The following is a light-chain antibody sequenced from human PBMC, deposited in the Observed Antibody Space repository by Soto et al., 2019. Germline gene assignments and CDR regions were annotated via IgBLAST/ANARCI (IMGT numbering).Light chain of an antibody. CDR2: GAS. CDR3: PQYNNWTIT. Sequence: EIVVTQSPGARSLSPGERATLSCRASQSVSNNYLAWYQQKPGQAPRLLIYGASHRATGIPDLFSGSGAGTECTLTIGRLELEDLPVGGCPQYNNWTITSAPGT. J-gene: IGKJ5*01. CDR1: QSVSNNY. V-gene: IGKV3-20*01.